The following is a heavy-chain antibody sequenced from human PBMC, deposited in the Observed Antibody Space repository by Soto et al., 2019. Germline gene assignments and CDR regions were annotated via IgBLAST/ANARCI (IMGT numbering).Heavy chain of an antibody. V-gene: IGHV1-18*01. D-gene: IGHD3-22*01. CDR3: ARGALTYYYDSSGYYHFDY. CDR2: TSAYNGNT. J-gene: IGHJ4*02. CDR1: GYTYKSCG. Sequence: ASAKASCKDSGYTYKSCGIRWARQEKEQGLEWMGWTSAYNGNTNYAQILQGRVTMTTDTSTSTAYMELRSLRSDDTAVYYCARGALTYYYDSSGYYHFDYWGQGTLVTVSS.